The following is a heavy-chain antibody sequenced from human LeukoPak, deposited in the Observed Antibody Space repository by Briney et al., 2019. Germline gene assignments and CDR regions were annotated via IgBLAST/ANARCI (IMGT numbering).Heavy chain of an antibody. CDR1: GGSISSYY. V-gene: IGHV4-4*07. J-gene: IGHJ4*02. Sequence: SETLSLTCTVSGGSISSYYWSWIRQPAGKGLEWIGRIYSSGSTDYNPSLKSRVTISVDTSKNQFSLRLTSVTAADTAVYFCARSSGWGKGDYWGQGTLVTVSS. CDR3: ARSSGWGKGDY. CDR2: IYSSGST. D-gene: IGHD6-19*01.